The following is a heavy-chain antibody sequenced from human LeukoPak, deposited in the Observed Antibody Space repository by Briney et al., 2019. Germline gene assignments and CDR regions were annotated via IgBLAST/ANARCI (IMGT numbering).Heavy chain of an antibody. CDR3: ARDLSGLDY. J-gene: IGHJ4*02. D-gene: IGHD1-26*01. Sequence: GRSLRLSCAASGLTFSSYAMHWVRQAPGKGLEWVAVISYDGSNKYYADSVKGRFTISRDNSKNTLYLQMNSLRAEDTAVYYCARDLSGLDYWGQGTLVTVSS. V-gene: IGHV3-30-3*01. CDR2: ISYDGSNK. CDR1: GLTFSSYA.